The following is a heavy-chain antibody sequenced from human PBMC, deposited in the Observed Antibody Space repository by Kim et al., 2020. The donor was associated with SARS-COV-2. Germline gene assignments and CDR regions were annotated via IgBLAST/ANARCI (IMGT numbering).Heavy chain of an antibody. D-gene: IGHD3-9*01. V-gene: IGHV1-69*13. CDR1: GGTFSSYA. J-gene: IGHJ6*02. CDR2: IIPIFGTA. CDR3: ARELNLTGYYNDYYYYGMDV. Sequence: SVKVSCKASGGTFSSYAISWVRQAPGQGLEWMGGIIPIFGTANYAQKFQGRVTITADESTSTAYMELSSLRSEDTAVYYCARELNLTGYYNDYYYYGMDVWGQGTTVTVSS.